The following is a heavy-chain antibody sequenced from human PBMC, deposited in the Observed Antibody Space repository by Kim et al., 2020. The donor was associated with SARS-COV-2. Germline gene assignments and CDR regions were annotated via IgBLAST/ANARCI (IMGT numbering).Heavy chain of an antibody. Sequence: GSTYHNPSLQSRVTISVDTSKNQFSRKLSSVTAADTAVYYCAREDTGAFDIWGQGTMVTVSS. CDR2: GST. V-gene: IGHV4-31*02. J-gene: IGHJ3*02. CDR3: AREDTGAFDI.